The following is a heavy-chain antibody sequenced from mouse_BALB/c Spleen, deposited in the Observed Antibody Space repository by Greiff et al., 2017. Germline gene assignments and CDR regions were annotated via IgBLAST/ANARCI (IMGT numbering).Heavy chain of an antibody. J-gene: IGHJ2*01. Sequence: VKLLESGAELAKPGASVKMSCKASGYTFTSYWMHWVKQRPGQGLEWIGYINPSTGYTEYNQKFKDKATLTADKSSSTAYMQLSSLTSEDSAVYYCARDQYYGSSYLYFDYWGQGTTLTVSS. CDR3: ARDQYYGSSYLYFDY. CDR1: GYTFTSYW. D-gene: IGHD1-1*01. CDR2: INPSTGYT. V-gene: IGHV1-7*01.